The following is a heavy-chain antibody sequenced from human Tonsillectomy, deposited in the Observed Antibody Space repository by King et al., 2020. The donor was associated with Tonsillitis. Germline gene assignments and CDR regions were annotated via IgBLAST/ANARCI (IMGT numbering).Heavy chain of an antibody. CDR3: AKGWVEMDA. Sequence: VQLVESGGGLVQPGGSLRLSCAASGFTFSSCAMTWVRQAPGMRLAWVSASSGSAGGTYYADSVKGRFTISRDNSKNTLYLQMNSLRAEDTAVYYCAKGWVEMDAWGQGTLVTVSS. V-gene: IGHV3-23*04. D-gene: IGHD5-24*01. CDR2: SSGSAGGT. CDR1: GFTFSSCA. J-gene: IGHJ4*02.